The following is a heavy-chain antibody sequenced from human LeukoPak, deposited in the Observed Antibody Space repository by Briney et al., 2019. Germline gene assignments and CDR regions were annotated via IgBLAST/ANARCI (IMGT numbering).Heavy chain of an antibody. V-gene: IGHV3-30*04. CDR3: ARDWAAAGRALDY. Sequence: GGSLRLSCAGSGFTFSSYAMHWVRQAPGKGLEWVAVISYDGSNKYYADSVKGRFTISRDNSKNTLYLQMNSLRAEDTAVYYCARDWAAAGRALDYWGQGTPVTVSS. CDR2: ISYDGSNK. D-gene: IGHD6-13*01. J-gene: IGHJ4*02. CDR1: GFTFSSYA.